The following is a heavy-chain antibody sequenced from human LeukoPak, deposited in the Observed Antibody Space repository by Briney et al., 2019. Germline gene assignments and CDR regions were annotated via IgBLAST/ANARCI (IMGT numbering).Heavy chain of an antibody. CDR3: ARAFRASSFDY. J-gene: IGHJ4*02. D-gene: IGHD2-21*01. CDR1: GGSIHSGSYY. V-gene: IGHV4-39*07. Sequence: SETLSLTCTVSGGSIHSGSYYWGWIRQPPGKGLEWIGSIYFSGSTNYNPSLKSRVTISVDTSKNQFSLKLGSVIAADTAVYYCARAFRASSFDYWGQGTLVTVSS. CDR2: IYFSGST.